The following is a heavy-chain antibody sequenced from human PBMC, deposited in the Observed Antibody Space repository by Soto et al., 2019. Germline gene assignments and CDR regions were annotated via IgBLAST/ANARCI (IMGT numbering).Heavy chain of an antibody. D-gene: IGHD2-15*01. CDR3: AKDYCSGGSCRDNWFDP. CDR2: ISGSGGST. J-gene: IGHJ5*02. V-gene: IGHV3-23*01. CDR1: GLTFSSYA. Sequence: EVQLLESGGGLVQPGGSLRLSCAASGLTFSSYAMSWVRQAPGKGLEWVSAISGSGGSTYYADSVKGRFTISRDNSKNTLYLQMNSLRAEDTAVYYCAKDYCSGGSCRDNWFDPWGQGTLVTVSS.